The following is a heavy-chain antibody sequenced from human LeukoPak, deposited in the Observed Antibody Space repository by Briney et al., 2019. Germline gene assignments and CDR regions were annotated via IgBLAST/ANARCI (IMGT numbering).Heavy chain of an antibody. V-gene: IGHV1-18*01. Sequence: ASDKLSCKATGYIFTNSGISWARHGPRQGLEWMSRISAFNGDTRYAQKFQGRVSLTIDTSKTAAYMELRNLGSEDTAVYYCARDACISCGGDCCHDPWGQGTLVTVSS. CDR3: ARDACISCGGDCCHDP. CDR2: ISAFNGDT. D-gene: IGHD2-21*02. J-gene: IGHJ5*02. CDR1: GYIFTNSG.